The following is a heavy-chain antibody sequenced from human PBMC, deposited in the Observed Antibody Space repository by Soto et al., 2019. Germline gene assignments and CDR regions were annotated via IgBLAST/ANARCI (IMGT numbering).Heavy chain of an antibody. J-gene: IGHJ5*01. Sequence: SETLSLTCAVSGVSIHNSHSFWGWIRQPPGKGLEFIANVYYSGGAHYNPSFKRRVTISVDTATNQVSLRMSSVTAADTAVYFCGRVVEGATRHTDFDSWGQGTLVTV. V-gene: IGHV4-39*01. CDR1: GVSIHNSHSF. D-gene: IGHD2-21*01. CDR3: GRVVEGATRHTDFDS. CDR2: VYYSGGA.